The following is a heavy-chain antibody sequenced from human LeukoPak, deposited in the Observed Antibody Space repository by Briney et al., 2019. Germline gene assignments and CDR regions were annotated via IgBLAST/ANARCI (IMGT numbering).Heavy chain of an antibody. J-gene: IGHJ6*03. CDR2: INAGNGNT. CDR1: GYTFTSYA. Sequence: GASVKVSCKASGYTFTSYAMHWVRQAPGQRLEWMGWINAGNGNTKYSQEFQGRVTITRDTSASTAYMEMSRLRSDDTAIYYCASGRTIFYYYMDVWGKGTTVTISS. CDR3: ASGRTIFYYYMDV. D-gene: IGHD3-3*02. V-gene: IGHV1-3*01.